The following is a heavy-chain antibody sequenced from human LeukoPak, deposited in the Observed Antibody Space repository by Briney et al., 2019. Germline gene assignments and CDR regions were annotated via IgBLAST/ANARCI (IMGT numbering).Heavy chain of an antibody. D-gene: IGHD2-21*01. CDR3: AREDGEMFDY. V-gene: IGHV3-21*01. Sequence: PGRSLRLSCAASGFTFSSYAMNWVRQAPGQGLEWVSSIGRGTSNIYYADSVKGRFTISRDNAKNSLYLQMNSLRAEDTAVYYCAREDGEMFDYWGQGILVTVSS. J-gene: IGHJ4*02. CDR2: IGRGTSNI. CDR1: GFTFSSYA.